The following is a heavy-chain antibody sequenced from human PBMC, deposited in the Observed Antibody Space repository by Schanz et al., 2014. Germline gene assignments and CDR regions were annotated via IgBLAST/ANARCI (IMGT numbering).Heavy chain of an antibody. J-gene: IGHJ5*02. CDR2: MSYDGSIK. CDR1: GFIFSSYG. D-gene: IGHD2-21*01. Sequence: QVQLVESGGGVVQPGRSLRLSCAASGFIFSSYGLHWVRQAPGKGLEWVAAMSYDGSIKYYGDSAKGRFTISRDNSKNTLYLQMNSLRAEDTAVYYCARDLEGYDGGGGGFDPWGQGTLVTVSS. CDR3: ARDLEGYDGGGGGFDP. V-gene: IGHV3-30*03.